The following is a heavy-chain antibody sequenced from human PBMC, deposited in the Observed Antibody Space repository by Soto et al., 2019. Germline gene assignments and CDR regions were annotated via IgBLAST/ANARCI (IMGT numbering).Heavy chain of an antibody. V-gene: IGHV1-18*01. Sequence: ASVKVSCKASGYTSPDYGIHWVRQAPGQGLEWMGWINTYNGNTNYAQKLQGRVTMTRDTSTSTAYMDLRSLRFDDTALYYCARERDGSSWSTAENFQHWGQGTLVTISS. J-gene: IGHJ1*01. CDR1: GYTSPDYG. CDR2: INTYNGNT. CDR3: ARERDGSSWSTAENFQH. D-gene: IGHD6-6*01.